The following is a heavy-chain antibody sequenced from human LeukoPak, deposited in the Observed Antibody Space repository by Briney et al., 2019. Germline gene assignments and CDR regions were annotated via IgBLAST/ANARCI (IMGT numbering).Heavy chain of an antibody. CDR1: GFTVSSNY. J-gene: IGHJ2*01. D-gene: IGHD3-10*01. CDR3: ARDAHPDMVRGGTGYFDL. Sequence: GGSLRLSCAASGFTVSSNYMSWVRQAPGKGLEWVSSISSSSSYIYYADSVKGRFTISRDNAKNSLYLQMNSLRAEDTAVYYCARDAHPDMVRGGTGYFDLWGRGTLVTVSS. CDR2: ISSSSSYI. V-gene: IGHV3-21*01.